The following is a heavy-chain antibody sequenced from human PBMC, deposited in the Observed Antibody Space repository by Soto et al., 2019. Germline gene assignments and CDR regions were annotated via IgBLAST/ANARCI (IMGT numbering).Heavy chain of an antibody. CDR1: GYSFTDYH. CDR2: INPKSGGT. J-gene: IGHJ6*02. V-gene: IGHV1-2*04. D-gene: IGHD4-4*01. CDR3: AKAHYSNPSGYYYYGMDV. Sequence: ASVKVSCKASGYSFTDYHIHWVRQAPGQGLEWLGRINPKSGGTSTAQKFQGWVTMTTDTSISTASMELTRLTSDDTAVYYCAKAHYSNPSGYYYYGMDVWGQGTTVTVSS.